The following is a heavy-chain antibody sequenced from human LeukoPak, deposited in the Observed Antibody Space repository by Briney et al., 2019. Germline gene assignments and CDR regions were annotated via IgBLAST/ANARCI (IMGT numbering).Heavy chain of an antibody. J-gene: IGHJ3*02. CDR3: ARGVLRYFDWLSDDDAFDI. CDR2: IYTSGST. V-gene: IGHV4-4*07. Sequence: PSEPLSLTCTVSGGSISSYYWSWIRQPAGKGLEWIGRIYTSGSTNYNPSLKSRVTMSVDTSKNQFSLKLSSVTAADTAVYYCARGVLRYFDWLSDDDAFDIWGQGTMVTVSS. CDR1: GGSISSYY. D-gene: IGHD3-9*01.